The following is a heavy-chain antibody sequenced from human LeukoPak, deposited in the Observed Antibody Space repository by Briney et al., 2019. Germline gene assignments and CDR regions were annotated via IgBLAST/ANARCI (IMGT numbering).Heavy chain of an antibody. D-gene: IGHD3-10*02. CDR3: AELGITMIGGV. Sequence: PGGSLRLSCAASGFTFSSYFMNWVRQAPGKGLEWVSYISSSSSTIYYADSVKGRFTISRDNAKNSLYLQMNSLRAEDTAVYYCAELGITMIGGVWGKGTTVTTSS. CDR2: ISSSSSTI. J-gene: IGHJ6*04. V-gene: IGHV3-48*01. CDR1: GFTFSSYF.